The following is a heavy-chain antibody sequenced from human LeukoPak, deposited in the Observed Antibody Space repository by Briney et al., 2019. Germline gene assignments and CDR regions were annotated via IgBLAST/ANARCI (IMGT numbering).Heavy chain of an antibody. J-gene: IGHJ4*02. D-gene: IGHD6-13*01. V-gene: IGHV3-30*04. Sequence: GGSLRLSCAASGFTFSNFAMHWVRQAPGEGLEWVAVISYDGSNKYYADSVKGRFTISRDNSESTLYLQMNSPRAEDTAVYYCAKGVAAAAPEDYWGQGTLVTVSS. CDR1: GFTFSNFA. CDR3: AKGVAAAAPEDY. CDR2: ISYDGSNK.